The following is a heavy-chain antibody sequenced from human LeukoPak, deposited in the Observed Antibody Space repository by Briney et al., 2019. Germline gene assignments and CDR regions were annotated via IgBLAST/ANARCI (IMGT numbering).Heavy chain of an antibody. Sequence: SETLSLTCTVSGGSISSGNYYWSWIRQPPGKGLEWIGSIYYTGSTYYNPSLKSRVTISLDTSKNQFSLKLISVTAADTAVYYCARHRKVDTAGDYWGQGTLVTVSS. D-gene: IGHD5-18*01. V-gene: IGHV4-39*01. CDR3: ARHRKVDTAGDY. J-gene: IGHJ4*02. CDR2: IYYTGST. CDR1: GGSISSGNYY.